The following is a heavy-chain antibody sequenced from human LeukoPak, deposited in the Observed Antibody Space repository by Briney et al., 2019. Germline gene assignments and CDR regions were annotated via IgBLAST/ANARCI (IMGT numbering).Heavy chain of an antibody. J-gene: IGHJ4*02. V-gene: IGHV3-23*01. D-gene: IGHD2-8*01. CDR1: GFTFSRSA. CDR3: ALRGVPAHQIMYYFEY. CDR2: ISDSGASR. Sequence: SGGSLRLSCAASGFTFSRSAMSWVRQAPGKGLEWVSLISDSGASRYYADSVRGRFTISRDNSKNTLYLQMNSLRAEDTAAYYCALRGVPAHQIMYYFEYWGQGTLVTVSS.